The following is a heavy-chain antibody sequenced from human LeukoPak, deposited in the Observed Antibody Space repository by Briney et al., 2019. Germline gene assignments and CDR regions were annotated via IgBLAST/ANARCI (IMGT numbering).Heavy chain of an antibody. CDR1: GGSISSYY. V-gene: IGHV4-4*07. Sequence: SETLSLTCTVSGGSISSYYWTWIRQSTGKGLEWIGRINTSGSTNYNPSLRSRVTMSVNTSKNQFSLNLTSVTAADTAVYSCAREGGDPRWLDPWGQGTLVTVSS. CDR3: AREGGDPRWLDP. CDR2: INTSGST. D-gene: IGHD6-25*01. J-gene: IGHJ5*02.